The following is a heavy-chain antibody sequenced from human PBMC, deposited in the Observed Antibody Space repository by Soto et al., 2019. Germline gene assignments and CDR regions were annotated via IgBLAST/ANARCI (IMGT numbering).Heavy chain of an antibody. V-gene: IGHV1-18*01. J-gene: IGHJ4*02. CDR3: ARDTEIVVVITERSTAFDY. Sequence: QVQLVQSGAEVKKPGASVKVSCKASGYTFTSYGISWVRQAPGQGLEWMGWISAYNGNTNYAQKLQGRVTMTTDTPTSTAYMELRSLRSDDTAVYYCARDTEIVVVITERSTAFDYWGQGTLVTVSS. CDR1: GYTFTSYG. D-gene: IGHD3-22*01. CDR2: ISAYNGNT.